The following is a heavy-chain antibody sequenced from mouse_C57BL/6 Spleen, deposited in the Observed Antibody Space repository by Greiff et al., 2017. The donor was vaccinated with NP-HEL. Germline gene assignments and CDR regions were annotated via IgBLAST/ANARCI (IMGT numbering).Heavy chain of an antibody. Sequence: QVQLQQPGAELVKPGASVKLSCKASGYTFTSYWMHWVKQRPGQGLEWIGMIHPNSGSTNYNEKFKSKATLTVDKSSSTAYMQLSSLTSEDSAVYYCARAGEIYYGNYLFAYWGQGTLVTVSA. CDR1: GYTFTSYW. CDR3: ARAGEIYYGNYLFAY. CDR2: IHPNSGST. D-gene: IGHD2-1*01. V-gene: IGHV1-64*01. J-gene: IGHJ3*01.